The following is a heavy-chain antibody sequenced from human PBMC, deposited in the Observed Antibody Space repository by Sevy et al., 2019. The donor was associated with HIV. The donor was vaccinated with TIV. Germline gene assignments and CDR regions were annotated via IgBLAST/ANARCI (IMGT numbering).Heavy chain of an antibody. D-gene: IGHD2-15*01. Sequence: GGSLRLSCAASGFTLSNAWMSWVRQSPGKGLEWVGRIRSKDGGGTTDHGNIVKGKFTISRDDSRDILYLQLNSLETEDTAVYYCTTDHRRDGIVVVPFEYWGQGTLVTVSS. CDR1: GFTLSNAW. V-gene: IGHV3-15*01. CDR3: TTDHRRDGIVVVPFEY. J-gene: IGHJ4*02. CDR2: IRSKDGGGTT.